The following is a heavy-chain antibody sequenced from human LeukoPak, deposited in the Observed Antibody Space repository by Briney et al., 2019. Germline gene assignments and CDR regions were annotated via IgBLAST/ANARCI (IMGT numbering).Heavy chain of an antibody. D-gene: IGHD2-8*01. J-gene: IGHJ3*02. Sequence: SETLSLTCTVSGGSISSGGYYWSWIRQHPGKGLEWIGYIYYSGSTYYNPSLKSRVTISVDTSKNQFSLKLSSVTAADTAVYYCARVSKVYDAFDIWGQGTMVTVSS. CDR3: ARVSKVYDAFDI. CDR2: IYYSGST. CDR1: GGSISSGGYY. V-gene: IGHV4-31*03.